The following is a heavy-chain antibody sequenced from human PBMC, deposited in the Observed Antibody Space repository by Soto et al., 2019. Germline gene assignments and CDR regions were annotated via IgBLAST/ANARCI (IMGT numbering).Heavy chain of an antibody. J-gene: IGHJ4*02. CDR2: IIPIFGTA. CDR1: GGTFSSYA. V-gene: IGHV1-69*13. Sequence: WASVKVSCKASGGTFSSYAISWVRQAPGQGLEWMGGIIPIFGTANYAQKFQGRVTITADESTSTAYMELSSLRSEDTAVYYCARGLEGGSYGFDYWGQGTLVTVSS. D-gene: IGHD1-26*01. CDR3: ARGLEGGSYGFDY.